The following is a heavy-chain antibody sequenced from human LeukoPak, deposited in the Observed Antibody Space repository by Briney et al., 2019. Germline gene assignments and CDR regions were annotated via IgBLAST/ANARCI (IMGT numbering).Heavy chain of an antibody. CDR3: ARAEDSGYYFVAIDY. CDR1: GFTFSSYW. CDR2: IKQDGSAK. D-gene: IGHD3-22*01. V-gene: IGHV3-7*01. J-gene: IGHJ4*02. Sequence: GGSLRLSCAASGFTFSSYWMSWVRQAPGKGLEWVANIKQDGSAKYYVDSVKGRFTISRDNAKNSLFLQMNSLRAEDTAVYYCARAEDSGYYFVAIDYWGQGTLVTVSS.